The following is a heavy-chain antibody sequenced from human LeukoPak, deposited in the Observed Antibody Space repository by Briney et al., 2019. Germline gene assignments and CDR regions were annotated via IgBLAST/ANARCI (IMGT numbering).Heavy chain of an antibody. Sequence: PGGSLRLSCAASGFTFSSYSMNWVRQAPGKGLEWVTSISSSSSYIYYADSVKGRFTISRDNSKNTLYLQMNSLRAEDTAVYYCAKDPHFEYYYGSGSYLDYWGQGTLVTVSS. J-gene: IGHJ4*02. CDR2: ISSSSSYI. D-gene: IGHD3-10*01. CDR1: GFTFSSYS. CDR3: AKDPHFEYYYGSGSYLDY. V-gene: IGHV3-21*04.